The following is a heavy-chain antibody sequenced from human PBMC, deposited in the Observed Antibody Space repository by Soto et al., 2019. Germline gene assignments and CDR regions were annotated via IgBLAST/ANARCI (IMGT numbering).Heavy chain of an antibody. Sequence: GGSLRLSCAASGFTFRSYGMHWVRQAPGKGLEWVAVIWYDGSNKYYADSVKGRFTISRDNSKNTLYLQMNSLRAEDTAVYYCARDHYDYIWGSYPSYYFDYWGQGTLVTVSS. CDR3: ARDHYDYIWGSYPSYYFDY. CDR1: GFTFRSYG. D-gene: IGHD3-16*01. J-gene: IGHJ4*02. CDR2: IWYDGSNK. V-gene: IGHV3-33*01.